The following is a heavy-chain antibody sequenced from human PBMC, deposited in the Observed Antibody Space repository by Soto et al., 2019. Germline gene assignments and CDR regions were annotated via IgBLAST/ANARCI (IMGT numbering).Heavy chain of an antibody. J-gene: IGHJ5*02. CDR1: GGSIRSGSNY. D-gene: IGHD3-10*01. CDR2: VYYNGNT. CDR3: VRQTIVRGVLSRFDP. V-gene: IGHV4-39*01. Sequence: QLQLQESGPRLVKPSETLSLICSVSGGSIRSGSNYWAWIRQPPGKGLDCIGTVYYNGNTYYNASLKSRVTISADTSKNQFSLKLSSLSAADTAVYYCVRQTIVRGVLSRFDPWGQGTLGTVS.